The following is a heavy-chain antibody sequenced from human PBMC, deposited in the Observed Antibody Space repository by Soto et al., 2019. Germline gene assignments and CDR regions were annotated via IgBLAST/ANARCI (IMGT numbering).Heavy chain of an antibody. D-gene: IGHD1-26*01. CDR3: ASGATIRFGSAFDI. CDR1: GFTFSSYS. V-gene: IGHV3-21*01. Sequence: GGSLRLSCEASGFTFSSYSMNWVRQAPGKGLEWVSSISSSSSYIYYADSVKGRFTISRDNAKNSLYLQMNSLRAEDTAVYYCASGATIRFGSAFDIWGQGTMVTVSS. CDR2: ISSSSSYI. J-gene: IGHJ3*02.